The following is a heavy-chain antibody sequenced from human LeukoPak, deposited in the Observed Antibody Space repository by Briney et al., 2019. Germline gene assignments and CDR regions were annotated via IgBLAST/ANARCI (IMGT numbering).Heavy chain of an antibody. J-gene: IGHJ4*02. V-gene: IGHV3-23*01. D-gene: IGHD3-22*01. CDR2: ISDSGGRT. CDR3: AKRGVVIRVILVGFHKEAYYFDS. Sequence: HSGGSLRLSCAVSGITLSNYGMSWVRQAPGKGLEWVAGISDSGGRTNYADSVKGRFTISRDNPKNTLYLQMSSLRAEDTAVYFCAKRGVVIRVILVGFHKEAYYFDSWGQGALVTVSS. CDR1: GITLSNYG.